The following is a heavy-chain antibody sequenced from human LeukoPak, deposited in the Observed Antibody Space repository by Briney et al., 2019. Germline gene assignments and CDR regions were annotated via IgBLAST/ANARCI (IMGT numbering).Heavy chain of an antibody. J-gene: IGHJ6*03. V-gene: IGHV3-23*03. CDR2: IYSGGST. CDR3: ARYDYDILTGYYNNYYYYMDV. D-gene: IGHD3-9*01. Sequence: GGSLRLSCAASGFTFSSYAMSWVRQAPGKGLEWVSVIYSGGSTYYADSVKGRFTISRDNAKNSLYLQMNSLRAEDTAVYYCARYDYDILTGYYNNYYYYMDVWGKGTTVTISS. CDR1: GFTFSSYA.